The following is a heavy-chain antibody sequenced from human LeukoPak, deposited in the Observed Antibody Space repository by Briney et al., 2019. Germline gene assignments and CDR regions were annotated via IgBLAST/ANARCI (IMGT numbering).Heavy chain of an antibody. CDR2: INHSGST. Sequence: SETLSLTCAVYGGSFSGYYWSWIRQPPGKGLEWIGEINHSGSTNYNPSLKSRVTISVDTSKNQFSLKLSSVTAADTAVYYCARLPPVYTFWSCHSSGSFDIWGQGTMVTVSS. V-gene: IGHV4-34*01. J-gene: IGHJ3*02. D-gene: IGHD3-3*01. CDR3: ARLPPVYTFWSCHSSGSFDI. CDR1: GGSFSGYY.